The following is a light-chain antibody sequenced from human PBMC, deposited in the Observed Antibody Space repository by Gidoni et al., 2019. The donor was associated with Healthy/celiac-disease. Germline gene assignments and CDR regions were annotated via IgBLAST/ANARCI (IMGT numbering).Light chain of an antibody. CDR1: QRVSSY. CDR3: QQRSNWPPKDT. Sequence: ELVLTQSPATLSLSPGERATLSCRASQRVSSYLAWYQQKPGQAPRLLIYDASNRATGIPARFSGSGSGTDFTLTISSLEPEDFAVYYCQQRSNWPPKDTFGQGTKLEIK. CDR2: DAS. V-gene: IGKV3-11*01. J-gene: IGKJ2*01.